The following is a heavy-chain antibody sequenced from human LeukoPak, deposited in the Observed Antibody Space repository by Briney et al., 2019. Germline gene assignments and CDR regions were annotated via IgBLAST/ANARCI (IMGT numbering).Heavy chain of an antibody. V-gene: IGHV3-11*01. CDR1: GFTFSDYN. CDR2: ITNGGSTI. D-gene: IGHD3-9*01. Sequence: GGSLRLSCAVSGFTFSDYNMNWVRQAPGKGLEWVSYITNGGSTIHHADSVKGRFTISRDNAKKTLYLQMNSLSAEDTAVHYCARSIGLTGGGVDVWGQGTTVTVSS. J-gene: IGHJ6*02. CDR3: ARSIGLTGGGVDV.